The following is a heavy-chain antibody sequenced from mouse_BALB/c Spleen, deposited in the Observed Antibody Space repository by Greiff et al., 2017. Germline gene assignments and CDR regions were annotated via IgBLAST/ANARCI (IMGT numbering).Heavy chain of an antibody. CDR2: IYPGDGDT. V-gene: IGHV1-87*01. CDR1: GYTFTSYW. J-gene: IGHJ4*01. Sequence: QVQLKESGAELARPGASVKLSCKASGYTFTSYWMQWVKQRPGQGLEWIGAIYPGDGDTRYTQKFKGKATLTADKSSSTAYMQLSSLASEDSAVYYCARSRGPYAMDYWGQGTSVTVSS. CDR3: ARSRGPYAMDY.